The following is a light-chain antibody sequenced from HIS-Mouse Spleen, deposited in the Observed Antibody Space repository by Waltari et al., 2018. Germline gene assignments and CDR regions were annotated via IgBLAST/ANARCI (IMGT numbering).Light chain of an antibody. CDR2: AVS. Sequence: QSALTQPPSASGSPGQSVTIPCTGPSRDVGGYHYVPWYPQPPGKAPKLMIYAVSKRPSGVPDRFSGSKSGNTASLTVSGLQAEDEADYYCSSYAGSNNVVFGGGTKLTVL. CDR1: SRDVGGYHY. V-gene: IGLV2-8*01. J-gene: IGLJ2*01. CDR3: SSYAGSNNVV.